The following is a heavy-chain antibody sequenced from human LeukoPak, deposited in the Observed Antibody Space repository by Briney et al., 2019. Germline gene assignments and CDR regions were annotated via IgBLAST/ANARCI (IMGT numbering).Heavy chain of an antibody. CDR1: GFTFGSYG. Sequence: GGSLRLSCTASGFTFGSYGIHWVRQAPGKGLEWVSYISSSGSTIYCADSVKGRFTISRDNAKNSLYLQMNSLRAEDTAVYYCAELGITMIGGVWGKGTTVTISS. D-gene: IGHD3-10*02. CDR2: ISSSGSTI. CDR3: AELGITMIGGV. V-gene: IGHV3-48*04. J-gene: IGHJ6*04.